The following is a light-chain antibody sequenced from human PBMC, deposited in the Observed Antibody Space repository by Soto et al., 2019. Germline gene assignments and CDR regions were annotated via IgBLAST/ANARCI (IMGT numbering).Light chain of an antibody. CDR1: QSISTN. Sequence: DIQLTQSPSSLSASVGYRIALTCLASQSISTNLNWYQQKPGEAPTLLVYDSSTLRSGVPSRFSGSGFGAEFTLTVSSLQPEDFATYYCQQSYSNPTWTFGQGTKVDIK. J-gene: IGKJ1*01. V-gene: IGKV1-39*01. CDR2: DSS. CDR3: QQSYSNPTWT.